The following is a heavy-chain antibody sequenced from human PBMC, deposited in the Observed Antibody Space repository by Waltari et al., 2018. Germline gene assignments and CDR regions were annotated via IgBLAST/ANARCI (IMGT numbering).Heavy chain of an antibody. Sequence: EVQLVESGGGWVPPGGSLGRPRAVSGYNFSDWSINCVRQAPGKGLEWVSHMWTTSNTIHYADSVKGRFTISRDNAKSSLYLQMSSLRVEDTAVYYCVRDSDYAFDFWGPGTMVTVSS. CDR3: VRDSDYAFDF. CDR2: MWTTSNTI. V-gene: IGHV3-48*01. CDR1: GYNFSDWS. J-gene: IGHJ3*01.